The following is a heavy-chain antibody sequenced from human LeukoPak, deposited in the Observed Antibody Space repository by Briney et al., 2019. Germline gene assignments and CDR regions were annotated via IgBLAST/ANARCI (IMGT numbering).Heavy chain of an antibody. CDR2: ISGDGGST. CDR1: GFTFDDYA. Sequence: GGSLRLSCAASGFTFDDYAMHWVRQAPGKCLEWVSLISGDGGSTYYADSVKGRFTISRDNSKNSLYLQMNSLRTEDTALYYCAKDMESEQWLAQGHWGQGTLVTVSS. CDR3: AKDMESEQWLAQGH. V-gene: IGHV3-43*02. D-gene: IGHD6-19*01. J-gene: IGHJ4*02.